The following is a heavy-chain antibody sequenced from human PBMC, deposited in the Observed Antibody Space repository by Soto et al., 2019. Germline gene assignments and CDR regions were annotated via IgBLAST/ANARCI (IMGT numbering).Heavy chain of an antibody. V-gene: IGHV4-31*03. CDR1: GGSISSGGYY. CDR2: IYYSGST. D-gene: IGHD6-6*01. CDR3: ARSPPSSIAARGAFDY. J-gene: IGHJ4*02. Sequence: SETLFLTCTVSGGSISSGGYYWSWIRQHPGKGLEWIGYIYYSGSTYYNPSLKSRVTISVDTSKNQFSLKLSSVTAADTAVYYCARSPPSSIAARGAFDYWGQGTLVTVSS.